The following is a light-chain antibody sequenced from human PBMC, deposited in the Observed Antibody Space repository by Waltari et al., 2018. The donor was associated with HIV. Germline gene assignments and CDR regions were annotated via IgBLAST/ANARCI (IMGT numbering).Light chain of an antibody. CDR2: EVS. Sequence: QSALTQAASVSGSPGQSITISCTGSSSVIGAYNYVSWYHQHPDKVPKLVIYEVSKRPSGISIRFSGSKSGNTASLTISGLQADDEASYYCSSYTASSTLDVVFGGGTRLTVL. CDR1: SSVIGAYNY. CDR3: SSYTASSTLDVV. V-gene: IGLV2-14*03. J-gene: IGLJ2*01.